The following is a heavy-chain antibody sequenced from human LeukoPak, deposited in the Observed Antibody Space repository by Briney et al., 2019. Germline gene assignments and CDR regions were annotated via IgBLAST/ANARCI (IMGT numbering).Heavy chain of an antibody. CDR1: GFTFSSYS. Sequence: PGGSLRLSCAASGFTFSSYSMNWVRQAPGKGLEWVGRIKSKTDGGTTDYVAPVKGRFTISRDDSKNTLYLQMNSLKTEDTAVYYCTAYSLNAFDYWGQGTLVTVSS. J-gene: IGHJ4*02. V-gene: IGHV3-15*01. D-gene: IGHD1-26*01. CDR3: TAYSLNAFDY. CDR2: IKSKTDGGTT.